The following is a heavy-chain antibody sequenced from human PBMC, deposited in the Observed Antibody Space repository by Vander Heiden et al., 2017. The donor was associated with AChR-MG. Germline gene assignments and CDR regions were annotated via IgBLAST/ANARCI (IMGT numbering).Heavy chain of an antibody. Sequence: EVQLLESGGGLVQHGGSLRLSCAASGFTFSGYAMSWVRQATGKGLEWVSAISGSGGSTYYADSVKGRFTISRDNSKNTLYLLMNSLRAEDTAVYYCAKTVGLVLRSVNFDYWGQGTLVTVSS. CDR1: GFTFSGYA. J-gene: IGHJ4*02. V-gene: IGHV3-23*01. D-gene: IGHD6-19*01. CDR2: ISGSGGST. CDR3: AKTVGLVLRSVNFDY.